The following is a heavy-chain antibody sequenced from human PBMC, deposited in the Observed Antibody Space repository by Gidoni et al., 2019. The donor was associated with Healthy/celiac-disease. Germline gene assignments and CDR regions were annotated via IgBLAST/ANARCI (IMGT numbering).Heavy chain of an antibody. V-gene: IGHV4-39*01. Sequence: QLQLQESGPGLVKPSETLSLTCTVSGGSISSSSYYWGWTRQPPGKGLEWIGSIYYSGSTYYNPSLKSRVTISVDTSKNQFSLKLSSVTAADTAVYYCARAIPAYKPNRYWFDPWGQGTLVTVSS. CDR2: IYYSGST. J-gene: IGHJ5*02. CDR3: ARAIPAYKPNRYWFDP. D-gene: IGHD1-20*01. CDR1: GGSISSSSYY.